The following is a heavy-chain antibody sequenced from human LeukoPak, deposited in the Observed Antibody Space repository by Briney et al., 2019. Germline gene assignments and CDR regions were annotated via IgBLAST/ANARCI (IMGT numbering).Heavy chain of an antibody. Sequence: PGGSLRLSCAASGFTLSSYAMSWVRQGPGKGLEWVSAISVSGNTYHADSVKGRFTLSRDSSKNTLYLQMNSLRAGDAAVYYCAKAPVTTCSGAYCYPFDYWSQGTLVTVSS. CDR3: AKAPVTTCSGAYCYPFDY. CDR1: GFTLSSYA. J-gene: IGHJ4*02. V-gene: IGHV3-23*01. CDR2: ISVSGNT. D-gene: IGHD2-15*01.